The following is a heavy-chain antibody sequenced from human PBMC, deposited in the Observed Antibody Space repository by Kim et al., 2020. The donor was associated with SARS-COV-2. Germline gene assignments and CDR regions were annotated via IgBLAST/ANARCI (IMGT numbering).Heavy chain of an antibody. J-gene: IGHJ4*02. CDR3: ARGRDGYSGAEFDY. CDR1: GVTFSSYS. Sequence: GGSLRLSCAASGVTFSSYSMNWVRQAPGKGLEWVACISDSGSYIYYADSVKGRFTISRDNAKNSLYLQMNSLRAEDTAVYYCARGRDGYSGAEFDYWGQGTLVTVSS. V-gene: IGHV3-21*01. CDR2: ISDSGSYI. D-gene: IGHD4-4*01.